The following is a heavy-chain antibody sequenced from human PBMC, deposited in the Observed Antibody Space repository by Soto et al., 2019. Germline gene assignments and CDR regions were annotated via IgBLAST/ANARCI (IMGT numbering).Heavy chain of an antibody. Sequence: EVQVLESGGGLVQPGGSLRLSCAAFGFTFSTNSMAWVRQTPGKGLEWVSGRSVGGDRTFYLASVKGRFTISSDTSKNVVYLPRNSLRADDTAVYFCAKWDGDGDSWGQGTLVTVSS. D-gene: IGHD1-26*01. V-gene: IGHV3-23*01. CDR3: AKWDGDGDS. CDR1: GFTFSTNS. J-gene: IGHJ5*01. CDR2: RSVGGDRT.